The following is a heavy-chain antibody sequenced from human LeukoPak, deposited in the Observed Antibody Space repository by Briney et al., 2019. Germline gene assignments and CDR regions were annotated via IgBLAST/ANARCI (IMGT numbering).Heavy chain of an antibody. D-gene: IGHD4-17*01. CDR3: ARDRDYAFDY. CDR2: ISTSSSYV. J-gene: IGHJ4*02. CDR1: GFTFSSYS. V-gene: IGHV3-21*01. Sequence: GGSLRLSCAASGFTFSSYSMNWVRQAPGKGLEWVSSISTSSSYVYYADSVKGRFTISRDNAKNSLYLQMDSLRDEDTAVYYCARDRDYAFDYWGQGTLVTVSS.